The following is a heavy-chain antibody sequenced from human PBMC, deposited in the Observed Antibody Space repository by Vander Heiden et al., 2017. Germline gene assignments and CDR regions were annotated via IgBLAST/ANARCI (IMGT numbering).Heavy chain of an antibody. Sequence: EVQLVESGGGLVKPGGPLRLSCAASGFTFSSYSMNWDRQAPGKGLEWVSSISSSSSYIYYADSVKGRFTISRDNAKNSLYLQMNSLRAEDTAVYYCARYGYSYGHAPFYYWGQGTLVTVSS. CDR3: ARYGYSYGHAPFYY. CDR2: ISSSSSYI. V-gene: IGHV3-21*01. J-gene: IGHJ4*02. D-gene: IGHD5-18*01. CDR1: GFTFSSYS.